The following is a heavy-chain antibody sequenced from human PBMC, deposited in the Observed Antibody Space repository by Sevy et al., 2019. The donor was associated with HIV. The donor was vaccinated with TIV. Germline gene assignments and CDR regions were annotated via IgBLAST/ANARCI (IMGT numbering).Heavy chain of an antibody. D-gene: IGHD2-15*01. Sequence: GGSLRLSCAASGFTFSNYAMNWVRQAPGKGLEWVSSISGSGGTTYYADSVEGRFTISRDNSKNTLYLQMNSLRAEDTAVYYCARRNGYCSGGSCYYYYYGMDVWGQGTTVTVSS. J-gene: IGHJ6*02. CDR2: ISGSGGTT. CDR1: GFTFSNYA. V-gene: IGHV3-23*01. CDR3: ARRNGYCSGGSCYYYYYGMDV.